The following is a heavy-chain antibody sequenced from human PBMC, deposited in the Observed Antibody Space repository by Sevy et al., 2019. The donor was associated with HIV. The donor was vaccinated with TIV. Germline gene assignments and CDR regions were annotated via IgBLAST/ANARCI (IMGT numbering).Heavy chain of an antibody. CDR1: GFTLSDYY. Sequence: GGSLRLSCAASGFTLSDYYMNWIRQAPGKGLEWVSSISGSGSVTYYADSVKGRFTISRDDARNSLYLQMNSLRAEDTAVYYCARDLIMRYDSSGYRYWGQGTLVTVSS. CDR3: ARDLIMRYDSSGYRY. V-gene: IGHV3-11*01. J-gene: IGHJ4*02. CDR2: ISGSGSVT. D-gene: IGHD3-22*01.